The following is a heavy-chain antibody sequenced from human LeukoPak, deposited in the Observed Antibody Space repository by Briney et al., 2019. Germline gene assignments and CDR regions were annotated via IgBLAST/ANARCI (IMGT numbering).Heavy chain of an antibody. CDR2: IYYSGST. CDR1: GGSISSYY. V-gene: IGHV4-59*01. J-gene: IGHJ1*01. Sequence: SETLSLTCTVSGGSISSYYWSWIRQPPGKGLEWIGYIYYSGSTNYNPSLKSRVTISVDTSKNQFSLKLSSVTAADTAVYYCASSIVVVPAAKYFQHWGQGTLVTVSS. CDR3: ASSIVVVPAAKYFQH. D-gene: IGHD2-2*01.